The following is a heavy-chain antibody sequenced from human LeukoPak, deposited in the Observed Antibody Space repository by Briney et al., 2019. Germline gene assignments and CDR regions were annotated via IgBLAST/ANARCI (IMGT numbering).Heavy chain of an antibody. CDR1: GYTFIEYY. CDR2: INPNNGAA. V-gene: IGHV1-2*02. CDR3: VRDLSGPGDYYYRSDYRFDP. D-gene: IGHD3-22*01. Sequence: ASVKVSCKASGYTFIEYYMHWVRQAPGEGLEWMGMINPNNGAANYEEKFQGRVTLTRDTSITTAYMDLSRLTSDDTAVYYCVRDLSGPGDYYYRSDYRFDPWGQGTLVTVSS. J-gene: IGHJ5*02.